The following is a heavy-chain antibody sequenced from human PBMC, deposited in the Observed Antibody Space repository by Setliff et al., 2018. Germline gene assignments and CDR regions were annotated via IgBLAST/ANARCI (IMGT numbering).Heavy chain of an antibody. CDR3: ARDPGVHSGTWCLDS. D-gene: IGHD2-8*01. V-gene: IGHV4-61*02. J-gene: IGHJ4*02. CDR1: GGSITSGSFY. CDR2: IHASGSP. Sequence: SETLSLTCTVSGGSITSGSFYWSWIRQPAGKKLEWIGRIHASGSPDYNPSFKSRVTISRDTSTNQFSLKLGSVTAADTAVYYCARDPGVHSGTWCLDSWGQGTQVTVSS.